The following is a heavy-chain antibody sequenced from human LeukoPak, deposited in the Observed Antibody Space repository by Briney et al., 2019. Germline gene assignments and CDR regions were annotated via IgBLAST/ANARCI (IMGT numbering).Heavy chain of an antibody. J-gene: IGHJ5*02. D-gene: IGHD5-24*01. CDR3: AAQMATRPHNWFDP. V-gene: IGHV4-4*07. Sequence: SETLSLTCTVSGGSISSYYWSWIRQPAGKGLEWIGRIYTSGSTNYNPSLKSRVTMSVDTSKNQFSLKLSSVTAADTAVYYCAAQMATRPHNWFDPWGQGTLVTVSS. CDR1: GGSISSYY. CDR2: IYTSGST.